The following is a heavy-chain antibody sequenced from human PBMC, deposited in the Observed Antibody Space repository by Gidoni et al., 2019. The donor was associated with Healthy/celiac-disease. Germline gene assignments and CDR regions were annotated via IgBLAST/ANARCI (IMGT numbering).Heavy chain of an antibody. CDR3: GDSSGYYEPDFLN. J-gene: IGHJ4*02. CDR1: GRSISSSSCY. Sequence: QLQLQESGPGLVTPSETLSLTCTVTGRSISSSSCYWVWIRQPPGKGLEWIGSIYYSGSTYYNPALKSRVTISVDTTKNQFSLKLSSVTAADTAVYYCGDSSGYYEPDFLNWGQGTLVTVSA. CDR2: IYYSGST. D-gene: IGHD3-22*01. V-gene: IGHV4-39*01.